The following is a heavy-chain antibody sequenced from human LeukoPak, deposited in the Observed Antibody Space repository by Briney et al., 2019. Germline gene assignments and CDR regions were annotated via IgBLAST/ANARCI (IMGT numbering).Heavy chain of an antibody. CDR3: ARHNPLWGY. CDR2: IKQDGSEK. CDR1: GXTFSDYW. Sequence: GGSLRLSCAASGXTFSDYWVSWVRQAPGKGLEWVANIKQDGSEKYYVDSVKGRFTISRDNAKNSLYLQMNSLRAEDTALYYCARHNPLWGYWGQGTLVTVSS. D-gene: IGHD1-14*01. J-gene: IGHJ4*02. V-gene: IGHV3-7*04.